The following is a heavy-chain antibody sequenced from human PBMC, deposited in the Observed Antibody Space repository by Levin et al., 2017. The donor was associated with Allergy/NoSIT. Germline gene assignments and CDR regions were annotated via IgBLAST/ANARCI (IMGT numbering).Heavy chain of an antibody. J-gene: IGHJ4*02. Sequence: SETLSLTCTVSGGSVSSGSNYWSWIRQPPGTGLEWIGYIYYSGSTNYNPSLKSRVTISVDTSKNQFSLKLSSVTAADTAVYYCAREGHYGDYFDYWGQGTLVTVSS. CDR3: AREGHYGDYFDY. D-gene: IGHD4-17*01. CDR1: GGSVSSGSNY. V-gene: IGHV4-61*01. CDR2: IYYSGST.